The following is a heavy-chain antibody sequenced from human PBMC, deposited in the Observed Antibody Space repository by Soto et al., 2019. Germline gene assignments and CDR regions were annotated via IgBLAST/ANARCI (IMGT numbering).Heavy chain of an antibody. CDR2: IDWDDDK. CDR3: ARSLPAAGTVYFDY. Sequence: SGPTLVNPTQTLTLTCTFSGFSLSTSGMRVSWIRQPPGKALKWLARIDWDDDKFYSTSLKTRLTISKDTSKNQVVLTMTNMDPVDTATYYCARSLPAAGTVYFDYWGQGTLVTAPQ. J-gene: IGHJ4*02. V-gene: IGHV2-70*04. D-gene: IGHD6-13*01. CDR1: GFSLSTSGMR.